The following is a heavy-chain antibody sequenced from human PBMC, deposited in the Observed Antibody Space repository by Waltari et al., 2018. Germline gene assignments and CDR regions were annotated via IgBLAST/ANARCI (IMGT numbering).Heavy chain of an antibody. V-gene: IGHV3-21*01. CDR1: GFTFSSYS. CDR2: ISSSSIYI. Sequence: EVQLVESGGGLVKPGGSLRLSCAASGFTFSSYSMNWVRQAPGKGLEWGSSISSSSIYIYYADSVKGRFTISRENAKNSLYLQMNSLRAEDTAVYYCARGVSSGWYRSQFFAWGQGTLVTVSS. J-gene: IGHJ4*02. D-gene: IGHD6-19*01. CDR3: ARGVSSGWYRSQFFA.